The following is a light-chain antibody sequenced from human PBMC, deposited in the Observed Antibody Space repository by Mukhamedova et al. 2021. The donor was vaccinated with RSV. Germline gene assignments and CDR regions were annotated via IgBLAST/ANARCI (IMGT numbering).Light chain of an antibody. Sequence: GSYNLFSLYQQHPVKAPKLIIYEVNKWPSVVSNLFSGSNSLNAASLTISVLQAEDEAVYYCCSYACSTTFLVFGGGTNLTLL. CDR3: CSYACSTTFLV. V-gene: IGLV2-23*02. CDR1: GSYNL. J-gene: IGLJ3*02. CDR2: EVN.